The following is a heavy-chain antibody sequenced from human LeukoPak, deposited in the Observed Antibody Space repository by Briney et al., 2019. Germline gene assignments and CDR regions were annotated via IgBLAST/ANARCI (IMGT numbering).Heavy chain of an antibody. CDR2: IRYDGSNK. CDR3: AKDRDKFCGGDCYPIDY. J-gene: IGHJ4*02. V-gene: IGHV3-30*02. CDR1: GFTFRSYG. Sequence: GRSLRLSCAASGFTFRSYGMHWARQAPGKGLEWVAFIRYDGSNKYYADSVKGRFTISRDNSKNTLYLQMNSLRAEDTAVYYCAKDRDKFCGGDCYPIDYWGQGTLVTVSS. D-gene: IGHD2-21*01.